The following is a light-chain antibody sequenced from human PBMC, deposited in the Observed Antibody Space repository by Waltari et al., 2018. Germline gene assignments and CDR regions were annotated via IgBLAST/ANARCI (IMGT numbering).Light chain of an antibody. Sequence: QSALTQPASVSGSPGQSITISCTGTSSDVGTYNYDVTSRPSGVSDRFSGSKSGNTASLTISGLQAEDEADYYCSSYRSGSTLRVFGGGTKLTVL. CDR1: SSDVGTYNY. J-gene: IGLJ3*02. CDR2: VT. V-gene: IGLV2-14*03. CDR3: SSYRSGSTLRV.